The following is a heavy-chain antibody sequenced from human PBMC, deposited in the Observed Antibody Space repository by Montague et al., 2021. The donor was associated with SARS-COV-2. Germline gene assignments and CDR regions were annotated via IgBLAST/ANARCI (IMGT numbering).Heavy chain of an antibody. Sequence: SLRLSCAASGFTFDDYVMHWVRQAPGKGLEWVSGIGWRSGSIGYADSVKGRFTISRDNAKNSLYLQMNSLRAEDTALYHCAKGQKIPWLVFNSAPDWFDPWGQGTLVTVSS. CDR2: IGWRSGSI. CDR1: GFTFDDYV. V-gene: IGHV3-9*01. CDR3: AKGQKIPWLVFNSAPDWFDP. J-gene: IGHJ5*02. D-gene: IGHD6-19*01.